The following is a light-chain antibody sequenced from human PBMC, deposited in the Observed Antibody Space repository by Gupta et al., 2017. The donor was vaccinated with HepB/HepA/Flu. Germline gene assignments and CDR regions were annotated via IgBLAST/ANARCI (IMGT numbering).Light chain of an antibody. Sequence: EIVLTPSSGTLSLSPGERATLSCRASQSVSRSYLAWYQQKPGPAPRLLFYGASSRATGIADRFSGSGCGTDFPITISRLEAEDFVVYYCQRYGSSPLTFGGGTKVEIK. CDR2: GAS. CDR1: QSVSRSY. V-gene: IGKV3-20*01. CDR3: QRYGSSPLT. J-gene: IGKJ4*01.